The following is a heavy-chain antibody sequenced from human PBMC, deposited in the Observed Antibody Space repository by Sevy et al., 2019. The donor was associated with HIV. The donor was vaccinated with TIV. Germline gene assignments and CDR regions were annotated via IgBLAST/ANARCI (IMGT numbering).Heavy chain of an antibody. CDR2: IKQDGSEK. J-gene: IGHJ4*02. Sequence: GGCLRLSCAASGFTFSSYWMTWVRQAPGKGLEWVANIKQDGSEKYHVDSVKGRFTISRDNAKNSLYLQMNSLRAEDTAVYYRARRADYFDYWGQGTLVTVSS. V-gene: IGHV3-7*01. CDR3: ARRADYFDY. CDR1: GFTFSSYW.